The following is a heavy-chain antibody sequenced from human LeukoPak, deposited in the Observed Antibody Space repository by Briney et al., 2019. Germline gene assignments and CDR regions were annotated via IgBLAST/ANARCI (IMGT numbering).Heavy chain of an antibody. D-gene: IGHD3-22*01. J-gene: IGHJ4*02. Sequence: GASVKVSCKASGYTFTSYYMHWVRQAPGQGLEWMGIINPSGGSTSYAQKFQGRVTMTRDMSTSTVYMELSSLRSEDTAVYYCARGYYDSSGHENLFDYWGQGTLVTVSS. V-gene: IGHV1-46*01. CDR2: INPSGGST. CDR3: ARGYYDSSGHENLFDY. CDR1: GYTFTSYY.